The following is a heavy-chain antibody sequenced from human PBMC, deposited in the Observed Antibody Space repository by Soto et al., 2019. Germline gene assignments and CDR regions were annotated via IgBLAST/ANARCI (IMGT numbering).Heavy chain of an antibody. D-gene: IGHD5-18*01. CDR2: IYPGDSDT. J-gene: IGHJ3*02. CDR3: ARTSTAYSYNAFDI. Sequence: ESLKISCKGSGYSFTNYWIGWVRQMPGKGLEWMGIIYPGDSDTRYSPSFQGQVTISADKSISTAYLHWSSLKASDTAMYYCARTSTAYSYNAFDIWGQGTMVTVSS. V-gene: IGHV5-51*01. CDR1: GYSFTNYW.